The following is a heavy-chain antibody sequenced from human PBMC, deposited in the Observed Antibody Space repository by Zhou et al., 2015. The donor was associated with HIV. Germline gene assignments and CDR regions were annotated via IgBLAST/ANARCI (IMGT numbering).Heavy chain of an antibody. D-gene: IGHD2-15*01. CDR1: GGTFSSYA. CDR2: IIPIFGTA. J-gene: IGHJ4*02. CDR3: AARVVVVAARDGVLNHPGEY. V-gene: IGHV1-69*01. Sequence: QVQLVQSGAEVKKPGSSVKVSCKASGGTFSSYAISWVRQAPGQGLEWMGGIIPIFGTANYAQKFQGRVTITADESTSTAYMELSSLRSEDTAVYYCAARVVVVAARDGVLNHPGEYWGQGTLVTVSS.